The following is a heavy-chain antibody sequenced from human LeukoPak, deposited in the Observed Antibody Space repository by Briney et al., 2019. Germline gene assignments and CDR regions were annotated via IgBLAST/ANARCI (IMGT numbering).Heavy chain of an antibody. D-gene: IGHD2-2*02. J-gene: IGHJ6*02. CDR3: ARILGCSSTSCYTSGNYYYYGMDV. V-gene: IGHV1-18*01. CDR2: ISAYNGNT. CDR1: GYTFTSYG. Sequence: GASVKVSCKASGYTFTSYGISWVRQAPGQGLEWMGWISAYNGNTNYAQKLQGRVTMTTDTSRSTAYMELRSLRSDDTAVYYCARILGCSSTSCYTSGNYYYYGMDVWGQGTTVTVSS.